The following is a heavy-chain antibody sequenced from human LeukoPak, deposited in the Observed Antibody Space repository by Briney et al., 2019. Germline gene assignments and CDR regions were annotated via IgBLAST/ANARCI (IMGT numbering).Heavy chain of an antibody. D-gene: IGHD2-15*01. CDR3: ARDIVVVVAAAHFNWFDP. J-gene: IGHJ5*02. Sequence: PSETLSLACTVSGYSISSGYYWGWIRQPPGTGLEWIGSIYHSGSTYYNPSLKSRVTISVDTSKNQFSLKLSSVTAADTAVYYCARDIVVVVAAAHFNWFDPWGQVTLVTVSS. CDR1: GYSISSGYY. CDR2: IYHSGST. V-gene: IGHV4-38-2*02.